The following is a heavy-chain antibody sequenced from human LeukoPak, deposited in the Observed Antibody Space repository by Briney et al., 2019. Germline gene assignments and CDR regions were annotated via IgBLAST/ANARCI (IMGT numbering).Heavy chain of an antibody. J-gene: IGHJ3*02. Sequence: GGSLRLSCAASGFTFSSYAMHWVRQAPGKGLEWVAVISYDGSNKYYADSVKGRFTISRDNSKSTLYLQMNSLRAEDTAVYYCARGAQRHAFDIWGQGTMVTVSS. CDR1: GFTFSSYA. D-gene: IGHD5-24*01. CDR2: ISYDGSNK. CDR3: ARGAQRHAFDI. V-gene: IGHV3-30-3*01.